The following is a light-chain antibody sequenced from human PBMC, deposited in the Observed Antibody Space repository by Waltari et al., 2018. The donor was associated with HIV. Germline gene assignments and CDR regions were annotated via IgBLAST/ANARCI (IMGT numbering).Light chain of an antibody. J-gene: IGKJ2*01. CDR2: KTS. Sequence: DVQMTQSPSTLSASVGDKVTITCRASQIIHNWLAWYQQKPGKPPKLLIYKTSYLESGVPSRFSGSGSGADFTLTSDGLQPDDFATYYCQQYNSHSYTFGQGTKVDVK. CDR3: QQYNSHSYT. V-gene: IGKV1-5*03. CDR1: QIIHNW.